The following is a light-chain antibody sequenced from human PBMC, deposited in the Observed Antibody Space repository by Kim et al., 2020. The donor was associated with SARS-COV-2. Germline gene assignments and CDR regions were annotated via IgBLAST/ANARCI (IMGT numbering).Light chain of an antibody. J-gene: IGLJ1*01. Sequence: QRVTITCSRSRSNIGKNAVNWYQQLPGKSPKLLIYFDDLLPAGVSDRFSGSKSGTSASLAISGLQSEDEADYYCAAWDDSLNGPVFGTGTKVTVL. V-gene: IGLV1-36*01. CDR2: FDD. CDR3: AAWDDSLNGPV. CDR1: RSNIGKNA.